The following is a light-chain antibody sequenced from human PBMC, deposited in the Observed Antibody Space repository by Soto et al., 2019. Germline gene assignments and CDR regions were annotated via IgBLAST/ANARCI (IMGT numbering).Light chain of an antibody. J-gene: IGKJ4*01. V-gene: IGKV1-39*01. Sequence: DIQMTQSPSSLSASVGDRVTITCRASQSIITYLNWYQQKPGKAPKLLISAASSLQSGVPSRFSGSGSGTDVTLTISSLQPEDFATYYCQHSYRSPLTFGGGTKVEIK. CDR1: QSIITY. CDR3: QHSYRSPLT. CDR2: AAS.